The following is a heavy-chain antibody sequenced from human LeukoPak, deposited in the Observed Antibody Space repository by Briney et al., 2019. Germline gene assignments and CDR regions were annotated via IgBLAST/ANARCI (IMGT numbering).Heavy chain of an antibody. D-gene: IGHD3-9*01. CDR1: GYTFTSYG. J-gene: IGHJ4*02. Sequence: RASVKVSCKASGYTFTSYGISWVRQAPGQGLEWMGGIIPIFGTANYAQKFQGRVTITADKSTSTAYMELSSLRSDDTAVYYCARSYDILTGYGVDYWGQGTLVTVSS. V-gene: IGHV1-69*06. CDR3: ARSYDILTGYGVDY. CDR2: IIPIFGTA.